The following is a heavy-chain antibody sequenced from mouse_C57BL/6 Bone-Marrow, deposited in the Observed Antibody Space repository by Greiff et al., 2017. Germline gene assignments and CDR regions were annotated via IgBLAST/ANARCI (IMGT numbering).Heavy chain of an antibody. V-gene: IGHV1-26*01. Sequence: EVQLQQSGPELVKPGASVKISCKASGYTFTDYYMTWVKQSPGKSLEWIGDINPNNGGTSYTQKFKGQATLTVDKSSSTAYMELRSLTSEDSAVYYCASQSVSGYWFAYWGQGTLVTVSA. CDR2: INPNNGGT. J-gene: IGHJ3*01. D-gene: IGHD3-2*02. CDR1: GYTFTDYY. CDR3: ASQSVSGYWFAY.